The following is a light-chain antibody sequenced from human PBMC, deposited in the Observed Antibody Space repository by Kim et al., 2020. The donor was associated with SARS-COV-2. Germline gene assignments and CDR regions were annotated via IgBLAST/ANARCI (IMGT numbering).Light chain of an antibody. CDR1: QYISNS. Sequence: SASVGDRVTITCQASQYISNSLNWFQHKPGNAPKLLIYDASNLETGVPSRFSGSGSGTDFTFTISSLQPEDIATYYCQQYDDLLLTFGGGTKLEI. J-gene: IGKJ4*01. V-gene: IGKV1-33*01. CDR3: QQYDDLLLT. CDR2: DAS.